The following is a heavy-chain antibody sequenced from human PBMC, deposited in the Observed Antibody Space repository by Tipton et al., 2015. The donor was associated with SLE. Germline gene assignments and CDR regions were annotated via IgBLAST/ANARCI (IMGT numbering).Heavy chain of an antibody. D-gene: IGHD3-22*01. CDR3: ASRGSSGYHNWFDP. Sequence: TLSLTCTVSGGSISSHYWTWIRQPPGKGLEWIGEINHSGSTNYNPSLKSRVTISVDTSKNQFSLQLSSVTAADTAVYYCASRGSSGYHNWFDPWGQGTLVTVSS. CDR2: INHSGST. CDR1: GGSISSHY. J-gene: IGHJ5*02. V-gene: IGHV4-34*01.